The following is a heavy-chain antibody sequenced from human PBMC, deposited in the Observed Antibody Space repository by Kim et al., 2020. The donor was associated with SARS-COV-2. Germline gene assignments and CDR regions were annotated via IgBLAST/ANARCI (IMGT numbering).Heavy chain of an antibody. CDR1: GFSFRTYW. V-gene: IGHV3-7*01. CDR3: ARVRGMDV. CDR2: IKQDGSEK. Sequence: GGSLRLSCAASGFSFRTYWMSWVRQAPGKGLEWVASIKQDGSEKYYVDSVKGRFTISGDNAENSVYLQMNSLRDEDTAVYYCARVRGMDVWGQGTTVTVSS. J-gene: IGHJ6*02.